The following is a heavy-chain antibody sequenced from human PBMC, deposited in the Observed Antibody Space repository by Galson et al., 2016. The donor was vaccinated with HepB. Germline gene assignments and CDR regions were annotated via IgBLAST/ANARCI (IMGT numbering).Heavy chain of an antibody. CDR2: ISTDAIHK. Sequence: SLRLSCAASGFTFSSYGMHWVRQAPGKGLEWVAVISTDAIHKYYADSVRGRFTISKDDPKNTLFLQLTSLRPEYTAVYYCARPRASNYYYYGMDVWGQGTTVAVSS. CDR1: GFTFSSYG. J-gene: IGHJ6*02. V-gene: IGHV3-30*03. D-gene: IGHD2-2*01. CDR3: ARPRASNYYYYGMDV.